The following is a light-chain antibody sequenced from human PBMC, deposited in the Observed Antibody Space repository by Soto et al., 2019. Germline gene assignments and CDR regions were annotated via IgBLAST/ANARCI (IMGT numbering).Light chain of an antibody. V-gene: IGLV4-69*01. CDR3: QTWGTGLHVV. J-gene: IGLJ2*01. Sequence: QPVLTQSPSASASLGASVKLTCTLSSGHSSYAIAWHQQQPEKGPRYLMKLNSDGSHSKGDGIPDRFSGSSSGAERYLTISSLQSEDEADYSCQTWGTGLHVVFGGGTKLTVL. CDR1: SGHSSYA. CDR2: LNSDGSH.